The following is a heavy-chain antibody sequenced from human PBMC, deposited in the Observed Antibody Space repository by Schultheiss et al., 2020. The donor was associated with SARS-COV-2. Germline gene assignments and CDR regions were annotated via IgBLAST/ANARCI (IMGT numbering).Heavy chain of an antibody. CDR2: ISSSGSTI. J-gene: IGHJ3*02. CDR1: GFTFSSYA. D-gene: IGHD7-27*01. CDR3: AKDRLGIISDAFDI. V-gene: IGHV3-21*04. Sequence: GGSLRLSCAASGFTFSSYAMSWVRQAPGKGLEWVLSISSSGSTIYYADSVKGRFTISRDNAKNSLYLQMNSLRAEDTAVYYCAKDRLGIISDAFDIWGQGTMVTVSS.